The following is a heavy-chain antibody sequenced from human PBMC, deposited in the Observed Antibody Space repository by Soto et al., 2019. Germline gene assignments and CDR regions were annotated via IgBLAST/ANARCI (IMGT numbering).Heavy chain of an antibody. Sequence: GGSLRLSCAASGFTFSSFAMHWVRQAPGKGLEWVAVISYDGSNKYYADSVKGRFTISRDNSKNTQYLQMNSLRAEDTAVYYCARDLLITGTTHYYYYGMDVWGQGTTVTVSS. D-gene: IGHD1-7*01. CDR1: GFTFSSFA. CDR2: ISYDGSNK. CDR3: ARDLLITGTTHYYYYGMDV. V-gene: IGHV3-30-3*01. J-gene: IGHJ6*02.